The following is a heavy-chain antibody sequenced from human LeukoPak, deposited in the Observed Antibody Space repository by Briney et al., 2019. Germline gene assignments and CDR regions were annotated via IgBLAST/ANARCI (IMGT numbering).Heavy chain of an antibody. CDR1: GFTFSGYW. CDR3: ARDRDYYFDY. Sequence: PGGSRRLPCAASGFTFSGYWMNWVRQAPGKGLVWVSRINSDGSSTSYADSVKGRFTISRDNAKNTLYLQMNSLRAEDTAVYYCARDRDYYFDYWGQGTLVTVSS. J-gene: IGHJ4*02. D-gene: IGHD5-24*01. V-gene: IGHV3-74*01. CDR2: INSDGSST.